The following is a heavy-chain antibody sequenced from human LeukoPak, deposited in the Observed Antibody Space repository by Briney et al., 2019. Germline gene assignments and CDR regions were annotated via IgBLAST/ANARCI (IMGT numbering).Heavy chain of an antibody. J-gene: IGHJ4*02. V-gene: IGHV3-48*03. Sequence: PGGSLRLSCAVSGYPFRVYEMHWVRQAPGKGLEWVSNIGSSGATIYYADSVKGRFSISRDNAKNSLYLQMNSLRVEDTAVYYCALLAVASDYYWGQGALVTVSS. CDR3: ALLAVASDYY. CDR2: IGSSGATI. D-gene: IGHD6-19*01. CDR1: GYPFRVYE.